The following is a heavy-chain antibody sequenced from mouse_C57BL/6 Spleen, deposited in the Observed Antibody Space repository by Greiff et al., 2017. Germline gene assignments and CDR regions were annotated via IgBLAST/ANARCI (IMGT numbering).Heavy chain of an antibody. Sequence: QVQLKQSGAELVRPGTSVKVSCKASGYAFTNYLIEWVKQRPGQGLEWIGVINPGSGGTNYNVKFKGKATLTADKSSSTAYMKLSSLTSEDSAVYFCARNDYDGGYAMDYGGQGTSVTVSS. D-gene: IGHD2-4*01. V-gene: IGHV1-54*01. CDR3: ARNDYDGGYAMDY. J-gene: IGHJ4*01. CDR1: GYAFTNYL. CDR2: INPGSGGT.